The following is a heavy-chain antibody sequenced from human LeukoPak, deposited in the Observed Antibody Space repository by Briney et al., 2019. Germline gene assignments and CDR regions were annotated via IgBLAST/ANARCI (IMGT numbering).Heavy chain of an antibody. Sequence: GESLRISCKGSGYSFTNYWIGWVRQMPGKGLEWMGVIYPGDSDTRYSPSFQGQVTISADKSISTAYLQWSSLKASDTAMYYCARHVDRDGYNLFDYWGQGTLVTVSS. CDR2: IYPGDSDT. CDR3: ARHVDRDGYNLFDY. CDR1: GYSFTNYW. J-gene: IGHJ4*02. V-gene: IGHV5-51*01. D-gene: IGHD5-24*01.